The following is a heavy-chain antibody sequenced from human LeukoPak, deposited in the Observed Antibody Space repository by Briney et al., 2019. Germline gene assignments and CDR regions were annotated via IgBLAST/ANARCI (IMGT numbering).Heavy chain of an antibody. V-gene: IGHV3-21*04. CDR3: ARDALLPSPAAHRAYYYGMDV. D-gene: IGHD2-2*01. CDR2: ISSSSSYI. CDR1: GFTFSSYS. Sequence: GGSLRLSCAASGFTFSSYSMNWVRQAPGKGLEWVSSISSSSSYIYYADSVKGRFTISGDNAKNSLYLQMNSLRAEDTAVYYCARDALLPSPAAHRAYYYGMDVWGQGTTVTVSS. J-gene: IGHJ6*02.